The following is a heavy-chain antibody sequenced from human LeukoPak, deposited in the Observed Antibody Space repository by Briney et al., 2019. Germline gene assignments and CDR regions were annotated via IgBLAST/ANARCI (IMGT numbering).Heavy chain of an antibody. D-gene: IGHD6-13*01. J-gene: IGHJ3*02. V-gene: IGHV5-51*01. CDR2: IYPGDSDT. CDR3: ARSWYSSSPDDAFDI. CDR1: GYSFTSYW. Sequence: KRGESLKISCKGSGYSFTSYWIGWVRQMPGKGLEWMGIIYPGDSDTRYSPSFQGQVTISADKSISTAYLQWSSLKASDTAMYYCARSWYSSSPDDAFDIWGQGTMVTVSS.